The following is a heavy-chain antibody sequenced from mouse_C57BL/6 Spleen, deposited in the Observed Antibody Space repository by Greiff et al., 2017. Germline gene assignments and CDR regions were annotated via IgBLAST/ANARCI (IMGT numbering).Heavy chain of an antibody. J-gene: IGHJ2*01. CDR2: IYPGDGDT. CDR1: GYAFSSYW. V-gene: IGHV1-80*01. CDR3: ARETGTSYFDY. D-gene: IGHD4-1*01. Sequence: LVEPGASVKISCKASGYAFSSYWMNWVKQRPGKGLEWIGQIYPGDGDTNYNGKFKGKATLTADNSSSTAYMQLSSLTSEDSAVYFCARETGTSYFDYWGQGTTLTVSS.